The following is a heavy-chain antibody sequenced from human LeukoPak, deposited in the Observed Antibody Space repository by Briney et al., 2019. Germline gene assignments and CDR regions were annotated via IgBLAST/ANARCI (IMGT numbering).Heavy chain of an antibody. J-gene: IGHJ6*03. CDR1: GFTFSSYE. CDR2: ISSSGSTI. CDR3: ARALAAAGTGDYYYYYYMDV. D-gene: IGHD6-13*01. Sequence: GGSLRLSCAASGFTFSSYEMNWVRQAPGKGLEWVSYISSSGSTIYYADSVKGRFTISRDNSKNTLYLQMNSLRAEDTAVYYCARALAAAGTGDYYYYYYMDVWGKGTTVTVSS. V-gene: IGHV3-48*03.